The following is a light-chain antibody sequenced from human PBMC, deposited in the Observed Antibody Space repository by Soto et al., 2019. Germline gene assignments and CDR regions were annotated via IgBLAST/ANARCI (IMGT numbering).Light chain of an antibody. J-gene: IGKJ5*01. CDR2: DTS. Sequence: EIVLTQSPATLSLSPGERATLSCGASQSINSNYLAWYQQKPGLAPRLVIYDTSRRAPGIPDRLTGSGSGTDFTLTISRLEPEDAAIYYCQQYGSSPTCGQGTRLEMK. CDR3: QQYGSSPT. V-gene: IGKV3D-20*01. CDR1: QSINSNY.